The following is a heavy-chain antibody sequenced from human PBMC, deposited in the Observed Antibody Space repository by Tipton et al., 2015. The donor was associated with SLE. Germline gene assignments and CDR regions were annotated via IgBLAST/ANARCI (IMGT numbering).Heavy chain of an antibody. Sequence: TLSLTCTVSGDSITSFKWSWIRQSPEKGLEWIGYVDYHGVTNYNPSLKSRVTMSMHASENQFSLKLNSVTAADTAVYYCAREWSAFDFWGQGTMVTVSS. D-gene: IGHD1-26*01. CDR2: VDYHGVT. CDR1: GDSITSFK. V-gene: IGHV4-59*01. CDR3: AREWSAFDF. J-gene: IGHJ3*01.